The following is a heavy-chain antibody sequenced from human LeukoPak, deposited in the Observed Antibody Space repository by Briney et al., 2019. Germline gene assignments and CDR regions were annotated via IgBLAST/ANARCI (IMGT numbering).Heavy chain of an antibody. CDR2: IYYSGST. D-gene: IGHD6-13*01. CDR1: GGSISSYY. J-gene: IGHJ5*02. Sequence: TSETLSLTCTVSGGSISSYYWSWIRQPPGKGLEWIGYIYYSGSTNYNPSLKSRVTISVDTSKNQFSLKLSSVTAADTAVYYCARALVRPPGWFDPWGQGTLVTVSS. V-gene: IGHV4-59*01. CDR3: ARALVRPPGWFDP.